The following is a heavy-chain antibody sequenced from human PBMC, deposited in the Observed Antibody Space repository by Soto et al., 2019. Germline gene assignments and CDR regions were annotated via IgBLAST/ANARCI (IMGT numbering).Heavy chain of an antibody. V-gene: IGHV1-69*01. J-gene: IGHJ5*02. CDR1: GGTFSNYG. CDR2: IIPIYGTA. Sequence: QVEVVQSGAEVKKPGSSVKVSCKASGGTFSNYGIGWVRQAPGHGLEWMGGIIPIYGTANYAQKFQDRITITADESTTTAYLELRGLRSEDTAVYYCARSMSRGLTQFNWFDPWGQGTLVTVSS. CDR3: ARSMSRGLTQFNWFDP. D-gene: IGHD3-10*01.